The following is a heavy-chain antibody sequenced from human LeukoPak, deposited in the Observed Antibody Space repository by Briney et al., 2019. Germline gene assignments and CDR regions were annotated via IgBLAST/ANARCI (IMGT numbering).Heavy chain of an antibody. CDR3: ARDCCSGGGPLDI. Sequence: GGSLRLSCAASGFTFSDYYMSWIRQAPGKGLEWVSTIAVVGGNTHYADSVEGRFTISRQDSNNALHLQLNSLRAEDTAIYYCARDCCSGGGPLDIWGQGTLVTVSS. J-gene: IGHJ4*02. D-gene: IGHD2-15*01. CDR1: GFTFSDYY. V-gene: IGHV3-23*01. CDR2: IAVVGGNT.